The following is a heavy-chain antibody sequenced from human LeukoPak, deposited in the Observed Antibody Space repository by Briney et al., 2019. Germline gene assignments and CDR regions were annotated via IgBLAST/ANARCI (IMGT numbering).Heavy chain of an antibody. CDR2: IYYSGST. D-gene: IGHD1-26*01. J-gene: IGHJ3*01. V-gene: IGHV4-59*12. Sequence: SETLSLTCTVSGGSISSYYWSWIRQPPGKGLEWIGYIYYSGSTYYNPSLKSRVTISVDTSKNQFSLKLSSVTAAGTAVYYCARDAPVGATSWGQGTMVTVSS. CDR3: ARDAPVGATS. CDR1: GGSISSYY.